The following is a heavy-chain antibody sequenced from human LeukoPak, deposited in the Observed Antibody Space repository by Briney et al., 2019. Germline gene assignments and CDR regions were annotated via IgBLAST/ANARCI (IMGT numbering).Heavy chain of an antibody. J-gene: IGHJ4*02. CDR1: GFTFSSYE. Sequence: GGSLRLSCAASGFTFSSYEMNWVRQAPGKGLERVSYISSSGSTIYYADSVKGRFTISRDNAKNSLYLQMNSLRAEDTAVYYCARVGYFDWSGDYWGQGTLVTVSS. V-gene: IGHV3-48*03. CDR3: ARVGYFDWSGDY. CDR2: ISSSGSTI. D-gene: IGHD3-9*01.